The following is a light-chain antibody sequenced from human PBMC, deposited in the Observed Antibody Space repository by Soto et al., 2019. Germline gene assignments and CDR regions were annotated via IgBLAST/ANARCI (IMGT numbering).Light chain of an antibody. CDR1: TSDVGGYNY. CDR2: EVS. CDR3: TSYTSRSTWV. J-gene: IGLJ3*02. Sequence: SALTQPASVSGSPGQSITISCTGTTSDVGGYNYVSWFQQYPGKAPKLKIYEVSNRPSGVSNRFSGSKSGNTASLTISDLQAEDEADYYCTSYTSRSTWVFGGGTKLTVL. V-gene: IGLV2-14*01.